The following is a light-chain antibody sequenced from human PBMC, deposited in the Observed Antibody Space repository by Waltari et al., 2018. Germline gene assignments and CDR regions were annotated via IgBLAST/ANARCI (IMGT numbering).Light chain of an antibody. Sequence: EIVLTQSPGTLSLSPGERATLSCRASQSVSSSYLAWYQQKPGQAPRLLIDGASRRATGIPDRFSGSGSGTDFTLTISRLEPEDFAVYYCQQYGSSPLPLTFGGGTKVEIK. CDR1: QSVSSSY. CDR3: QQYGSSPLPLT. V-gene: IGKV3-20*01. J-gene: IGKJ4*01. CDR2: GAS.